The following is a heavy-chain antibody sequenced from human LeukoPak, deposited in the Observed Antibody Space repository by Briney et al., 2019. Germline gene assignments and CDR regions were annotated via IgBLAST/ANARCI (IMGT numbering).Heavy chain of an antibody. D-gene: IGHD2-2*02. CDR2: MNPNSGNT. CDR1: GYTFTSYD. CDR3: ARGAEYCSSTSCYTPDY. Sequence: ASVKVSCKASGYTFTSYDINWVRQATGQGLEWMGWMNPNSGNTGYAQKFQGGVTMTRNTSISTAYMELSSLRSEDTAVYYCARGAEYCSSTSCYTPDYWGQGTLVTVSS. J-gene: IGHJ4*02. V-gene: IGHV1-8*01.